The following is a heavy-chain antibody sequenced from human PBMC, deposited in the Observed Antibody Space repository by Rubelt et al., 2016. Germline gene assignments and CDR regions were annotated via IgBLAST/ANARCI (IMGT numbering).Heavy chain of an antibody. CDR2: VYYSGNT. CDR3: ARSAITGRTSNTFDI. V-gene: IGHV4-59*08. Sequence: QVQLQESGPGLVKPSETLSLTCTVSGYSISYYYWTWIRQPPGQGLEWIGYVYYSGNTNYNPSLKSRVTISVDTSKNQFSLKRNSVTAADTAVYYCARSAITGRTSNTFDIWGQGTMVTVSS. CDR1: GYSISYYY. J-gene: IGHJ3*02. D-gene: IGHD1-20*01.